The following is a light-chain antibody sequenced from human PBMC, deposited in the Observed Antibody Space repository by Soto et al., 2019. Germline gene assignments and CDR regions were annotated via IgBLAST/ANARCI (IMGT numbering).Light chain of an antibody. V-gene: IGKV1-5*01. CDR3: QEYNGYSGT. Sequence: DIQMTQSPSTLSASVGDRVTISCRASQSISSWLAWYQQKPGKAPKLLIYDASSLESGVPSRFSGSASGTEFTLTISSLQPDDFATYYCQEYNGYSGTFGQGTKVEIK. CDR1: QSISSW. J-gene: IGKJ1*01. CDR2: DAS.